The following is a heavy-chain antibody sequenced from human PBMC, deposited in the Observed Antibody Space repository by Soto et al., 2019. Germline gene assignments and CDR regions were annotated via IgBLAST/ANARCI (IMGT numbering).Heavy chain of an antibody. Sequence: ESGGGVVQPGRSLRLSCAASGFTFSSYAMHWVRQAPGKGLEWVAVISYDGSNKYYADSVKGRFTISRDNSKNTLYLQMNSLRAEDTAVYYCARESSGREHDAFDIWGQGTMVTVSS. CDR1: GFTFSSYA. J-gene: IGHJ3*02. CDR2: ISYDGSNK. D-gene: IGHD6-19*01. CDR3: ARESSGREHDAFDI. V-gene: IGHV3-30-3*01.